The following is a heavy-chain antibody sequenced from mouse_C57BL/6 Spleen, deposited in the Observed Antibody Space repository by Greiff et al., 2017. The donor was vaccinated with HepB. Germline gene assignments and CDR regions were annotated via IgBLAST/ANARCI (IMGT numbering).Heavy chain of an antibody. V-gene: IGHV1-55*01. Sequence: QVQLQQPGAELVKPGASVKMSCKASGYTFTSYWITWVKQRPGQGLEWIGDIYPGSGSTNYNEKFKSKATLTVDTSSSTAYMQLSSLTSEDSAVYYCAREEVYDGYYVFDYWGQGTTLTVSS. CDR1: GYTFTSYW. D-gene: IGHD2-3*01. J-gene: IGHJ2*01. CDR2: IYPGSGST. CDR3: AREEVYDGYYVFDY.